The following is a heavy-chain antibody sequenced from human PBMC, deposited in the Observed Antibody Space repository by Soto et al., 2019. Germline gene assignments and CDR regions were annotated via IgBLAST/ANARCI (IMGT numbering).Heavy chain of an antibody. Sequence: WGSLRLSCASSGFTLSSYGMHWLREAPGDWLEWVAVIWYDGSNKYYGDSVKGRFTISRDNSKNTLYLQMNSLRAEDTAVYYCARDSCSSTSCYGYYYYGMDVWGQGTTVTVSS. J-gene: IGHJ6*02. CDR2: IWYDGSNK. CDR3: ARDSCSSTSCYGYYYYGMDV. V-gene: IGHV3-33*01. D-gene: IGHD2-2*01. CDR1: GFTLSSYG.